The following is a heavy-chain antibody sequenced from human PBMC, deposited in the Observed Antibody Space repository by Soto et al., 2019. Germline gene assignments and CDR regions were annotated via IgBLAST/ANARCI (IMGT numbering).Heavy chain of an antibody. CDR2: IWYDGSNK. D-gene: IGHD6-6*01. Sequence: GGSLRLSCAASGFTFSSYGMHWVRQAPGKGLEWVAVIWYDGSNKYYADSVKGRFTISRDNSKNTLYLQMNSLRAEDTAVYYCARASAYWQLPWFHGMDVWGQGTTVTVSS. J-gene: IGHJ6*02. CDR1: GFTFSSYG. CDR3: ARASAYWQLPWFHGMDV. V-gene: IGHV3-33*01.